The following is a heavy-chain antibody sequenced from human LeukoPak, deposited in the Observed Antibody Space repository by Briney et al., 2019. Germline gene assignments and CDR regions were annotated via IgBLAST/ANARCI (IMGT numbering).Heavy chain of an antibody. D-gene: IGHD6-19*01. V-gene: IGHV3-23*01. Sequence: GGSLRLSCAASGFTFSSYAMSWVRQAPGKGLEWVSAISGSGGSTYYADSVKGRFTISRDNAKNSLYLQMNSLRAEDTAVYYCARAVAGTIYYWGQGTLVTVSS. CDR3: ARAVAGTIYY. CDR2: ISGSGGST. J-gene: IGHJ4*02. CDR1: GFTFSSYA.